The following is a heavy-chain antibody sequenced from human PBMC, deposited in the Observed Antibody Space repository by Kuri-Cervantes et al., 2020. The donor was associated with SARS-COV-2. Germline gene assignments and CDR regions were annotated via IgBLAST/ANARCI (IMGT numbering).Heavy chain of an antibody. V-gene: IGHV1-69*13. CDR3: AGAAGIRWYPYWFDY. Sequence: SVKVSCKASGGTFSSYAISWVRQAPGQGLEWMGGIIPIFGTANYAQKFQGRVTITADESTSTAYMELSSLRSEDTAVYYCAGAAGIRWYPYWFDYWGQGTLVTVSS. CDR2: IIPIFGTA. J-gene: IGHJ4*02. CDR1: GGTFSSYA. D-gene: IGHD4-23*01.